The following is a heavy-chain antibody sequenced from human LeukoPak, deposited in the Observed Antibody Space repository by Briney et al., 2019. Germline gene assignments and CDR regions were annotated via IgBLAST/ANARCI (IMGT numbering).Heavy chain of an antibody. Sequence: GESLKISCKGSGYSFTSYWIGWVRQTPGKGLEWMGIIYPGDSDTRYSPSFQGQVTISADKSISTAYLQWSSLKASDTAMYYCARHRRITMVRGVHNWFDPWGQGTLVTVSS. CDR3: ARHRRITMVRGVHNWFDP. D-gene: IGHD3-10*01. CDR1: GYSFTSYW. CDR2: IYPGDSDT. V-gene: IGHV5-51*01. J-gene: IGHJ5*02.